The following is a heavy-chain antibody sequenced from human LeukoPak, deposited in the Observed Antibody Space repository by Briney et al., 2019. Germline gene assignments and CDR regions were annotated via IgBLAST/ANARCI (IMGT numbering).Heavy chain of an antibody. CDR2: SNPGGGGT. J-gene: IGHJ4*02. Sequence: GASVKVSCKASGYTFNDYFIHWVRQAPGQGLEWMGTSNPGGGGTRYSPKFQDRVMMTRDMSTSTVHMEVESLRSEDTAVYYCAREGGDGYKAGQIWGQGTLVTVSS. V-gene: IGHV1-46*02. CDR1: GYTFNDYF. D-gene: IGHD5-24*01. CDR3: AREGGDGYKAGQI.